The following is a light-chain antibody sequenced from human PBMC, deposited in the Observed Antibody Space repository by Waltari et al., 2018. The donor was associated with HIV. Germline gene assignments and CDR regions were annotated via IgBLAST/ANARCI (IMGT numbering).Light chain of an antibody. J-gene: IGLJ3*02. V-gene: IGLV1-44*01. Sequence: QSVLTQPPSASATPGQRFTISCPGRISNIGSNIVNWYQQLPGTAPKLLIYSNNQRPSGVPDRFSGSKSGTSASLAISGLQSEDEADYYCAAWDDSLNGWVFGGGTKLTVL. CDR1: ISNIGSNI. CDR2: SNN. CDR3: AAWDDSLNGWV.